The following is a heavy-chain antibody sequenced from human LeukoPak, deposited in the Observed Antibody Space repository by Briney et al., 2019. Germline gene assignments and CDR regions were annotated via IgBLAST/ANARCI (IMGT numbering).Heavy chain of an antibody. J-gene: IGHJ4*02. D-gene: IGHD2-15*01. CDR1: GYIFISYA. CDR2: ITAGNGNT. CDR3: ARDSGEYYFDY. Sequence: ASVKVSCKDSGYIFISYAMHWVRQAPGQRLEWMGWITAGNGNTKYSQKFQGRVTITRDTSASTAYMELRSLRSEDTAVYYCARDSGEYYFDYWGQGTLVTVSS. V-gene: IGHV1-3*01.